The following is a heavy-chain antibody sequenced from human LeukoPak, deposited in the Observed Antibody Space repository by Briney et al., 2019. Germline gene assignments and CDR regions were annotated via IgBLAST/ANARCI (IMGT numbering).Heavy chain of an antibody. J-gene: IGHJ6*03. CDR2: ISSSSSYT. CDR3: ARDPEHGDYYYYYYMDV. V-gene: IGHV3-21*06. CDR1: GFTFSTYS. Sequence: GGSLRLSCAASGFTFSTYSMNWVRQAPGKGLEWVSSISSSSSYTYYADSVKGRFTISRDNAKNSLYLQMSSLRAEDTAVYYCARDPEHGDYYYYYYMDVWGKGTTVTVSS. D-gene: IGHD4-17*01.